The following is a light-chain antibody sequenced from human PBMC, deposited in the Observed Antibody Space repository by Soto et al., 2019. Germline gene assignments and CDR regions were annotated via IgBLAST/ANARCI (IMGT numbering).Light chain of an antibody. CDR1: QSVSSN. J-gene: IGKJ1*01. CDR2: GAS. Sequence: EIVMTQSPATLSVSPGERATLSCRASQSVSSNLAWYQQKPGQAPRLLIYGASTRATGIPARFSGSGSGTEFTLTTSSLQYEDFAVYYCQQYNNWPATFGQGTKVELK. CDR3: QQYNNWPAT. V-gene: IGKV3-15*01.